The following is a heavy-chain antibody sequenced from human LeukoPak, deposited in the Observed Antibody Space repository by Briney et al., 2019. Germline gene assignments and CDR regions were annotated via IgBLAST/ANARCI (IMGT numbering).Heavy chain of an antibody. CDR2: ISSSGSTI. Sequence: SGGSLRLSCAASGFTFSSYEMNWVRQAPGKGLEWVSHISSSGSTIWYADSVKGRFTISRDNAKNSLYLQMNSLRAEDTAVYYCARVELAPYYYYMDVWGKGTTVTVSS. CDR3: ARVELAPYYYYMDV. CDR1: GFTFSSYE. D-gene: IGHD1-7*01. V-gene: IGHV3-48*03. J-gene: IGHJ6*03.